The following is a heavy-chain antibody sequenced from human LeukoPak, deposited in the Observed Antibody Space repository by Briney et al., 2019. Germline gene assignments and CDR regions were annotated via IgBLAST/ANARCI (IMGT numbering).Heavy chain of an antibody. Sequence: GGSLRLSCAASGFSFSSYAMNWVRQAPGKGLEWVSIIFGAGKNTTYYADSVKGRFTVSRDNAKKSLYLQMNSLRAEDTAVYYCAREMLAAVAAQSWGQGTLVTVSS. CDR3: AREMLAAVAAQS. J-gene: IGHJ5*02. D-gene: IGHD6-19*01. CDR1: GFSFSSYA. V-gene: IGHV3-23*03. CDR2: IFGAGKNTT.